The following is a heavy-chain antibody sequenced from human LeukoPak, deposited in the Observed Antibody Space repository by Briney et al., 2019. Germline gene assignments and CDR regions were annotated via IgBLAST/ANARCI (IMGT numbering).Heavy chain of an antibody. J-gene: IGHJ5*01. CDR3: AKEGAYPIVTYDS. D-gene: IGHD4-11*01. CDR2: IKQDGNEK. V-gene: IGHV3-7*01. Sequence: GGSLRLSCAAPGFTFSRYWMNWVRQAPGKGLQCVANIKQDGNEKYYVDSVKGRFSISRDNAKNSLYLQMDSLRAEDTAVYYCAKEGAYPIVTYDSWGQGALVTVSS. CDR1: GFTFSRYW.